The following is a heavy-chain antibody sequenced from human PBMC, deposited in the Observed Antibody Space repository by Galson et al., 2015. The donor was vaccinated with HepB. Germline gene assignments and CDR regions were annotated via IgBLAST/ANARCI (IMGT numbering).Heavy chain of an antibody. CDR2: IWFDGSKK. D-gene: IGHD3-3*01. CDR1: GPAFSSHG. V-gene: IGHV3-33*01. Sequence: SLRLSCAASGPAFSSHGMHWVRQAPGKGLEWVALIWFDGSKKYYADSVKGRFTISRDNSKNTLYLQMNSLRAEDTAVYYCARGLIWSGPPYHYGLDVWGQGTTVTVSS. J-gene: IGHJ6*02. CDR3: ARGLIWSGPPYHYGLDV.